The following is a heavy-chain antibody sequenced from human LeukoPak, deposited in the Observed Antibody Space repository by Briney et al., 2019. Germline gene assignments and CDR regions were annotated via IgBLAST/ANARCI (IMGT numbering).Heavy chain of an antibody. CDR1: GGSISSYY. Sequence: SQTLSLTCTVSGGSISSYYWSWIRQPPGKGLEWIGEINHGGSTNYNPSLKSRVTISVDTSKNQFSLKLSSVTAADTAVYYCARVTVTRWFDPWGQGTLVTVSS. V-gene: IGHV4-34*01. J-gene: IGHJ5*02. CDR2: INHGGST. CDR3: ARVTVTRWFDP. D-gene: IGHD4-17*01.